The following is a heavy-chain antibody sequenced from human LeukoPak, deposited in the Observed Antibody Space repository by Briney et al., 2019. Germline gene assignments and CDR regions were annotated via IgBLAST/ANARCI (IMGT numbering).Heavy chain of an antibody. J-gene: IGHJ4*02. CDR2: ISSDGSGT. Sequence: GGSLRLSCAASGFSFSSYWMHWVRQAPGKGLVWVSRISSDGSGTSYADSVKGRFTISRDNAKNTLYLQMNSLRAEDTGVYYCARANHPTYYDSSGYYQDYWGQGTLVTVSS. CDR3: ARANHPTYYDSSGYYQDY. V-gene: IGHV3-74*01. CDR1: GFSFSSYW. D-gene: IGHD3-22*01.